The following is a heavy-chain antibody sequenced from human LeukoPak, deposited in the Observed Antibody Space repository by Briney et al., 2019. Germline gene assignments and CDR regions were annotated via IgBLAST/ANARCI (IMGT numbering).Heavy chain of an antibody. D-gene: IGHD2-21*01. CDR2: INLNSGGT. J-gene: IGHJ4*02. CDR1: GYTFTVYY. V-gene: IGHV1-2*02. CDR3: ARGSRSYFHANDY. Sequence: ASVKVSCKASGYTFTVYYMHWVRQAPGQGLEWMGWINLNSGGTNYAQKFQGRVTMTRDASISTAYMELSRLRSDDTAVYYCARGSRSYFHANDYWGQGTLVTVSS.